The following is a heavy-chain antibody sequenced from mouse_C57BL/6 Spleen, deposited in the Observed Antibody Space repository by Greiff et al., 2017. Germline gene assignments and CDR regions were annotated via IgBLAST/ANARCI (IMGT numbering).Heavy chain of an antibody. CDR2: IYPGDGVT. D-gene: IGHD2-2*01. CDR3: ARRLPYYAMDY. V-gene: IGHV1-80*01. CDR1: GYAFSSYW. Sequence: VQLVEPGAELVKPGASVKISCKASGYAFSSYWMNWVKQRPGKGLEWIGQIYPGDGVTNSNGKFKGKATLTADKSSSTAYMQLSSLTSEDSAVYFCARRLPYYAMDYWGQGTSVTVSS. J-gene: IGHJ4*01.